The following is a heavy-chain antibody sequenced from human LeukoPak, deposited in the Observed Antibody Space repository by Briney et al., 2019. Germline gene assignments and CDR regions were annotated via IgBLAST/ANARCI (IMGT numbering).Heavy chain of an antibody. D-gene: IGHD2-8*01. J-gene: IGHJ4*02. Sequence: GASVKVFCKASGYTFTSYAMHWVRQAPGQRLEWMGWINAGNGNTKYSQKFQGRVTITRDTSASTAYMELSSLRSEDTAVYYCARATGRNGHFDYWGQGTLVTVSS. V-gene: IGHV1-3*01. CDR1: GYTFTSYA. CDR3: ARATGRNGHFDY. CDR2: INAGNGNT.